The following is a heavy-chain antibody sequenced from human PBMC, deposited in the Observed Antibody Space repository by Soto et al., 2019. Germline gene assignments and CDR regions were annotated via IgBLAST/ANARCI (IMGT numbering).Heavy chain of an antibody. CDR1: GWSFSGYY. V-gene: IGHV4-34*01. J-gene: IGHJ4*02. D-gene: IGHD3-10*01. CDR2: INHSGST. CDR3: ARGHGSGQADY. Sequence: SETLSLTCAFYGWSFSGYYWSWIRQPPGKGLEWIGEINHSGSTNYNPSLKSRVTISVDTSKNQFSLKLSSVTAADTAVYYCARGHGSGQADYWGQGTLVTVSS.